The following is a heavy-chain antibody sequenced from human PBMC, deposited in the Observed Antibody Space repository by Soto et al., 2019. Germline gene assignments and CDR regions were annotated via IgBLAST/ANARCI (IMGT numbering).Heavy chain of an antibody. CDR1: GGTFSSYT. CDR3: VYRSGGSADDAFDI. V-gene: IGHV1-69*02. D-gene: IGHD2-15*01. Sequence: QVQLVQSGAEVKKPGSSVKVSCKASGGTFSSYTISWVRQAPGQGLEWMGRIIPILGIANYAQKFQGRVTITADKSTSTAYMELSSLRSEDTAVYYCVYRSGGSADDAFDIWGQGTMVTVSS. CDR2: IIPILGIA. J-gene: IGHJ3*02.